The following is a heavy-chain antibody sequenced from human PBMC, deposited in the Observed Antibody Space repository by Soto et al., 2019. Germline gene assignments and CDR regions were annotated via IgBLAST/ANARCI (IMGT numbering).Heavy chain of an antibody. J-gene: IGHJ1*01. CDR3: ARVYHSGPLLAEYFQH. D-gene: IGHD6-19*01. V-gene: IGHV1-69*13. Sequence: ASVKVSCKASGGTFSSYAISWVRQAPGQGLEWMGGIIPIFGTANYAQKFQGRVTITADESTSTAYMELSSLRSEDTAVYYCARVYHSGPLLAEYFQHWGQGTLVTVSS. CDR2: IIPIFGTA. CDR1: GGTFSSYA.